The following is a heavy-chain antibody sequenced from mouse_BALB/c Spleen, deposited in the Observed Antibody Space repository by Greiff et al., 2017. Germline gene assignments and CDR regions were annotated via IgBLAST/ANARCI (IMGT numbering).Heavy chain of an antibody. CDR3: ARHGYYGSRDY. CDR2: ISYSGST. D-gene: IGHD1-1*01. Sequence: EVKLVESGPGLVKPSQSLSLTCTVTGYSITSDYAWNWIRQFPGNKLEWMGYISYSGSTSYNPSLKSRISITRDTSKNQFFLQLNSVTTEDTATYYGARHGYYGSRDYWGQGTTLTVSS. J-gene: IGHJ2*01. CDR1: GYSITSDYA. V-gene: IGHV3-2*02.